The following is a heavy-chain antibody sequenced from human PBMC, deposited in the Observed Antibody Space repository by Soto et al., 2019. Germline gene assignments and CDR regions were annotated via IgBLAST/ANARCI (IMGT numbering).Heavy chain of an antibody. D-gene: IGHD2-2*01. CDR2: VYYSGST. Sequence: SETLSLTGTVSGGSISSYYWGWIRQPPGKGREGSGRVYYSGSTFYSPSLKSRVTISVDTSQNQISLNLTSATAADTAVYYCARQYQGDRGFYYYAVDVWGPGTTVTVSS. CDR1: GGSISSYY. J-gene: IGHJ6*02. CDR3: ARQYQGDRGFYYYAVDV. V-gene: IGHV4-39*01.